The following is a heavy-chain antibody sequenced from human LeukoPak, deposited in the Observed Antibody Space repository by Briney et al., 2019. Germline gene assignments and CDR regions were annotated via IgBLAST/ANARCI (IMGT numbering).Heavy chain of an antibody. Sequence: SETLSLTCTVSGGSISSGSYYWSWIRQPAGKGLEWIGRIYTSGSTNYNPSLKSRVTISVDTSKNQFSLKLSSVTAADTAVYYCASMNYDSWSGYYTGTPAGYYYMDVWGKGTTVTVSS. CDR3: ASMNYDSWSGYYTGTPAGYYYMDV. CDR1: GGSISSGSYY. J-gene: IGHJ6*03. D-gene: IGHD3-3*01. CDR2: IYTSGST. V-gene: IGHV4-61*02.